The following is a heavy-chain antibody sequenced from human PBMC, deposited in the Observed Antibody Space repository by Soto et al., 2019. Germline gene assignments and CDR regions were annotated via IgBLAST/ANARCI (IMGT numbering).Heavy chain of an antibody. CDR1: GFTFSSYA. V-gene: IGHV3-30-3*01. J-gene: IGHJ3*02. D-gene: IGHD4-17*01. CDR2: ISYDGSNK. CDR3: ARVGYGDYVGGDAFDI. Sequence: QVQLVESGGGVVQPGRSLRLSCAASGFTFSSYAMHWVRQAPGKGLEWVAVISYDGSNKYYADSVKGRFTISRDNSKNTLYLQMNSLRAEDTAVYFCARVGYGDYVGGDAFDIWGQGTMVTVSS.